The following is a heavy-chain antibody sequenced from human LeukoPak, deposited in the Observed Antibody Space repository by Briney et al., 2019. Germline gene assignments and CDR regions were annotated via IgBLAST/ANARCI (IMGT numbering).Heavy chain of an antibody. D-gene: IGHD6-13*01. CDR2: INPNSGGT. Sequence: ASVKVSCKASGYTFTGYYMHWVRQAPGQGLEWMGWINPNSGGTNYAQKFQGWVTMTRDTSISTAYMELSRLRSDDTAVYYCARSIYSSSWYEFDYWGQGTLVTVSS. CDR1: GYTFTGYY. J-gene: IGHJ4*02. CDR3: ARSIYSSSWYEFDY. V-gene: IGHV1-2*04.